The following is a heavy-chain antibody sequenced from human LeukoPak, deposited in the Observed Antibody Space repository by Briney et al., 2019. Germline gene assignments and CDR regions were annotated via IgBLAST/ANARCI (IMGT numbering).Heavy chain of an antibody. CDR1: GYTFTGYY. J-gene: IGHJ5*02. CDR3: AREGARTDNWFDP. CDR2: INPNSGGT. D-gene: IGHD1-1*01. Sequence: GASVKVSCKASGYTFTGYYMHWVRQAPGQGLEWMGWINPNSGGTNYAQKFQGRVTMTRDTSISTAYMELSRLRSDDTAVYYCAREGARTDNWFDPWGQGTLVTVSS. V-gene: IGHV1-2*02.